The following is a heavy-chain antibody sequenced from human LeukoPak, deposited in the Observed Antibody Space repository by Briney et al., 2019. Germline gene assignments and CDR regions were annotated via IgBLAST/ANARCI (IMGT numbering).Heavy chain of an antibody. CDR3: AREVRWAAGTSRRKYDY. CDR1: GYTFTSYG. Sequence: GASVKVSCKASGYTFTSYGISWVRQAPGQGLEWMGWISAYNGNTNYAQKLQGRVTMTTDTSTNTAYMELRSLRSDDTAVYYCAREVRWAAGTSRRKYDYWGQGTLVTVSS. J-gene: IGHJ4*02. D-gene: IGHD6-13*01. V-gene: IGHV1-18*01. CDR2: ISAYNGNT.